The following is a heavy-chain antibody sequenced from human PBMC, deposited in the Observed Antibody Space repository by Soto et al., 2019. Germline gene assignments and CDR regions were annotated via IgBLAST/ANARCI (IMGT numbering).Heavy chain of an antibody. CDR2: INPSGGST. CDR1: GYTFTSYY. CDR3: ARGSSGYDILTGYCDY. D-gene: IGHD3-9*01. J-gene: IGHJ4*02. Sequence: GASVKVSCKASGYTFTSYYMHWVRQAPGQGLEWMGIINPSGGSTSYAQKFQGRVTMTRDTSTSTVYMELSSLRSEDTAVYYCARGSSGYDILTGYCDYWGQGTLVTVSS. V-gene: IGHV1-46*03.